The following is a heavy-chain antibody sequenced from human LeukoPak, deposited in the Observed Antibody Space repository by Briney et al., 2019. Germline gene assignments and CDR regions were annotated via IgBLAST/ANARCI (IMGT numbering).Heavy chain of an antibody. J-gene: IGHJ3*02. V-gene: IGHV4-30-2*01. Sequence: SETLSLTCAVSGGSISSGGYSWSWIRQPPGKGLEWIGYIYHSGSTYYNSSLKSRVTISVDRSKNQFSLKLSSVTAADTAVYYCARGERVVPAAKDAFDIWGQGTMVTVSS. D-gene: IGHD2-2*01. CDR2: IYHSGST. CDR3: ARGERVVPAAKDAFDI. CDR1: GGSISSGGYS.